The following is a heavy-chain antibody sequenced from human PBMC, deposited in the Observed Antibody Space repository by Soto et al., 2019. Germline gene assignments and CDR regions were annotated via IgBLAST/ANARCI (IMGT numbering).Heavy chain of an antibody. D-gene: IGHD2-2*01. J-gene: IGHJ3*01. CDR1: GYTFTNYA. V-gene: IGHV1-3*01. CDR3: ARAGYFSSTSCSDAFDV. Sequence: QVQFVQSGAELKKPGASVKVSCKASGYTFTNYAMHWVRQAPGQRLEWMGWINAGNGNTKYSQKFQGRVTITRDTSERTAYVKLTSLRSDDTAVYYCARAGYFSSTSCSDAFDVLGQGTLVTVSS. CDR2: INAGNGNT.